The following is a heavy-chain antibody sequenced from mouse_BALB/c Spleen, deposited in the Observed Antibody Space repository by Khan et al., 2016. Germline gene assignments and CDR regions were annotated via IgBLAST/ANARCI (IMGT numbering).Heavy chain of an antibody. Sequence: EVQLQESGGGLVQPGGSRKLSCAASGFTFSVFGIHWVRQAPEKGLEWVAYISGGSSTIYYADTVKGRFTISRDNPKNTLFLQMTSLRSEVTAVYYCARLTPYAMDYWGQGTSVTVSS. V-gene: IGHV5-17*02. CDR3: ARLTPYAMDY. CDR1: GFTFSVFG. CDR2: ISGGSSTI. D-gene: IGHD4-1*01. J-gene: IGHJ4*01.